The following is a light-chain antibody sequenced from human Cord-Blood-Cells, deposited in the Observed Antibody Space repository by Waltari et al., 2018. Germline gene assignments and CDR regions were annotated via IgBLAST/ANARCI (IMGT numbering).Light chain of an antibody. CDR3: CSYAGSSTWV. V-gene: IGLV2-23*02. Sequence: QSALTQPASVSGSPGQSITISCPGTSSDVGSDNLVSWYQQHPGKAPKLMIYEVSKRPSGVSNRCSGSKSGNTASLTISGLQAEDEADYYCCSYAGSSTWVFGGGTKLTVL. J-gene: IGLJ3*02. CDR1: SSDVGSDNL. CDR2: EVS.